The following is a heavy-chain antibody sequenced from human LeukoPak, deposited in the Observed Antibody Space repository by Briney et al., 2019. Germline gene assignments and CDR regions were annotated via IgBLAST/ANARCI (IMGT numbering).Heavy chain of an antibody. D-gene: IGHD3-3*01. CDR3: ARGIYDFWSGSDAFDI. J-gene: IGHJ3*02. V-gene: IGHV1-8*01. Sequence: ASVEVSCKASGYTFTSYDINWVRQATGQGLEWMGWMNPNSGNTGYAQKFQGRVTMTRNTSISTAYMELSSLRSEDTAVYYCARGIYDFWSGSDAFDIWGQGTMVTVSS. CDR1: GYTFTSYD. CDR2: MNPNSGNT.